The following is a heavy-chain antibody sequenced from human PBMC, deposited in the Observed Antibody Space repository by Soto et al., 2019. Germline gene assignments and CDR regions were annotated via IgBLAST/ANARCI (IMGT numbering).Heavy chain of an antibody. CDR2: ISGSGRKT. Sequence: RGSLRLSCAPSGFTFNTYAMSWVRQAPGKGLDWVSAISGSGRKTYYADSVNGRFTISIDNSKNTLYMQMNNLRAEDTAVCYCAKDADGDCTNGVCPEFDYWDREPWSPSAQ. CDR3: AKDADGDCTNGVCPEFDY. V-gene: IGHV3-23*01. CDR1: GFTFNTYA. J-gene: IGHJ4*02. D-gene: IGHD2-8*01.